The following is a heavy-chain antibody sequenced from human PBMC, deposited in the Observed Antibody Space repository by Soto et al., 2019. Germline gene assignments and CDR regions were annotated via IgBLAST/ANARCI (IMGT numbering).Heavy chain of an antibody. D-gene: IGHD4-4*01. J-gene: IGHJ6*03. CDR3: ARAVVKLRTITVTSDYYYYMDV. CDR2: IYYSGST. V-gene: IGHV4-59*08. CDR1: GGSISSYY. Sequence: ASETLSLTCTVSGGSISSYYWSWIRQPPGKGLEWIGYIYYSGSTNYNPSLKSRVTISVDTSKNQFSLKLSSVTAADTAVYYCARAVVKLRTITVTSDYYYYMDVWGKGTTVTVSS.